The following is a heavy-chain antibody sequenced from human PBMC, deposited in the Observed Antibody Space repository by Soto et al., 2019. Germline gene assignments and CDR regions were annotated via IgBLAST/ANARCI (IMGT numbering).Heavy chain of an antibody. CDR2: IKSKTDGGTA. V-gene: IGHV3-15*01. Sequence: GGSLRLCCFDSGFNFSHPWMTWVRQAAGKGLEWVGRIKSKTDGGTADYAAPVKGRATISRDDSKNTVYLQMNSLKTEDTAVYYCTTGIYYDILTGYHNVAYWGQGALVTVSS. J-gene: IGHJ4*02. CDR1: GFNFSHPW. CDR3: TTGIYYDILTGYHNVAY. D-gene: IGHD3-9*01.